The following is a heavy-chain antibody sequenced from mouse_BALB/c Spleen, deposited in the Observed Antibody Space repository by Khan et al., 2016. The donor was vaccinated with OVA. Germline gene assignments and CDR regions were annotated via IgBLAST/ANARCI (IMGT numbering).Heavy chain of an antibody. CDR2: ISYSGVT. CDR3: ARGNYYGYYCDY. J-gene: IGHJ2*01. V-gene: IGHV3-2*02. D-gene: IGHD1-1*01. CDR1: GYSITSVYA. Sequence: EVQLVESGPGLVKPSQSLSLTCTVTGYSITSVYAWNWIRQFPGNKLEWMGYISYSGVTSYTPSLKSRISITRDTSKNQFFLQLNSVTTEDTATYYCARGNYYGYYCDYWGQGTTLTVSS.